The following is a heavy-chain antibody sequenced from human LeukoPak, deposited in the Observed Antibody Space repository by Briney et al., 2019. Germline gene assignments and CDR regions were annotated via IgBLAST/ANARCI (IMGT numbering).Heavy chain of an antibody. CDR1: GGTFSSYA. Sequence: ASVKVSCKASGGTFSSYAISWVRQAPGQGLEWMGWINPNSGGTNYAQKFQGRVTMTRDTSISTAYMELSRLRSDDTAVYYCARDGAATMVRGVINPRKYYYYYYMDVWGKGTTVTVSS. V-gene: IGHV1-2*02. CDR3: ARDGAATMVRGVINPRKYYYYYYMDV. D-gene: IGHD3-10*01. J-gene: IGHJ6*03. CDR2: INPNSGGT.